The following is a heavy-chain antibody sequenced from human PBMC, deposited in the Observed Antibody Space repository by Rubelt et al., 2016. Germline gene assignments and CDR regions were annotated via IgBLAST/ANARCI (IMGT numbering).Heavy chain of an antibody. CDR2: IYDSGST. CDR3: ARDSAGFDY. V-gene: IGHV4-59*01. CDR1: GGSISSYY. D-gene: IGHD6-13*01. Sequence: QVQLQESGPGLVKPSETLSLTCTVSGGSISSYYWSWIRQPPGKGLEWLGYIYDSGSTNYNPSLKSRVTISVDSSKNQFSLKLSSVTAADTAVYFCARDSAGFDYWGQGTLVTVSS. J-gene: IGHJ4*02.